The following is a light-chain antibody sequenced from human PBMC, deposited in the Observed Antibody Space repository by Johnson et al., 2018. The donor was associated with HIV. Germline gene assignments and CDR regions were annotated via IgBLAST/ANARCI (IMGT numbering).Light chain of an antibody. CDR1: SSNIGNNY. V-gene: IGLV1-51*01. CDR2: DNN. Sequence: QSVLTQPPSVSAAPGQKVTISCSGSSSNIGNNYVSWYQQLPGTAPKLLIYDNNKRPSGIPDRFSGSKSGTSATLGIPGLQPGDAADYYCGTWDSSLSAYVFGTGTKVTVL. J-gene: IGLJ1*01. CDR3: GTWDSSLSAYV.